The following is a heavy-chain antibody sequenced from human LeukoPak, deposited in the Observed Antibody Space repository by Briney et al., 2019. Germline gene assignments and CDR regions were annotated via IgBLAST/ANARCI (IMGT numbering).Heavy chain of an antibody. D-gene: IGHD3-9*01. CDR2: IYYTGTT. CDR1: GGSISIYY. V-gene: IGHV4-59*01. Sequence: SETLSFTCSVSGGSISIYYWTWIRKIPGKGLEWIGYIYYTGTTNYNPLFESRATISVDTSKNQFSLKLTSVTAADTAVYFCARGEDFERYYLAYWGQGTLVTVSS. J-gene: IGHJ4*02. CDR3: ARGEDFERYYLAY.